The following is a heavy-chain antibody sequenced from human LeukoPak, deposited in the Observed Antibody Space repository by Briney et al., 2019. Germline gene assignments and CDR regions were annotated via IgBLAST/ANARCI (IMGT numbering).Heavy chain of an antibody. CDR1: GGSIGSYN. CDR2: IYYSGST. Sequence: TLSPTGTVPGGSIGSYNWSWIQQQPGKGLEWIGYIYYSGSTNYNPSLKSRVTISVDTSQNQFSPKLSSVTAADTAVYYCARLEKDYYDSSGYFDCWGQGTLVTVSS. CDR3: ARLEKDYYDSSGYFDC. V-gene: IGHV4-59*08. D-gene: IGHD3-22*01. J-gene: IGHJ4*02.